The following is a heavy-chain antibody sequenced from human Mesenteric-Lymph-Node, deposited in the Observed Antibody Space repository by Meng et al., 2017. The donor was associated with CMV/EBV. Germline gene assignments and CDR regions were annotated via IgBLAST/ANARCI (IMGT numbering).Heavy chain of an antibody. CDR1: GGSISSYY. D-gene: IGHD3-10*01. J-gene: IGHJ5*02. V-gene: IGHV4-59*08. CDR2: IYYSGST. Sequence: QVQLQESGPGLVKPSETLSLTCTVSGGSISSYYWSWIRQPPGKGLEWIGYIYYSGSTYYNPSLKSRVTISVDTSKNQFSLKLSSVTAADTAVYYCARPHYYGSGSSPWFDPWGQGTLVTVSS. CDR3: ARPHYYGSGSSPWFDP.